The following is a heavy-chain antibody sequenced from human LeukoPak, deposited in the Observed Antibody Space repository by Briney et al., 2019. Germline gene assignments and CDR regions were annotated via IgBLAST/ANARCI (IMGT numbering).Heavy chain of an antibody. Sequence: SLKVSCEASGYTFTSHYIDCVPQARGEGFEWVGRINPTDESPIYTQTLKGRFALTRDTSTNTLYMDLSSLTSEDTALYNCARYTALDYWGQGTLVIVTS. CDR3: ARYTALDY. V-gene: IGHV1-46*01. CDR2: INPTDESP. CDR1: GYTFTSHY. D-gene: IGHD2-2*02. J-gene: IGHJ4*02.